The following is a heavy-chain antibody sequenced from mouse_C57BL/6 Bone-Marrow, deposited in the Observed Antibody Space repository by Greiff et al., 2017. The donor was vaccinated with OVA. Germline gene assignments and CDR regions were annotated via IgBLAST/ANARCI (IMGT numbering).Heavy chain of an antibody. CDR2: INHDGSST. Sequence: EVKLVESEGGLVQPGSSMKLSCTASGFTFSDYYMAWVRQVPEKGLEWVANINHDGSSTYYLDSLKSRFIISRDNAKNILYLQMSSLKSEDTATYYCARDNYYSGYFDVWGTGTTVTVSS. D-gene: IGHD2-12*01. V-gene: IGHV5-16*01. J-gene: IGHJ1*03. CDR3: ARDNYYSGYFDV. CDR1: GFTFSDYY.